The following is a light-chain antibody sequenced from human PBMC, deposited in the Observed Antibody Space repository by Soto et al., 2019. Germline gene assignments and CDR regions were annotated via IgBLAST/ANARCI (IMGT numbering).Light chain of an antibody. CDR1: QSVSSRN. J-gene: IGKJ2*01. CDR3: LRYGDSPSAYT. Sequence: EIVLTQSPGTVSLSPGERATLSCRASQSVSSRNLAWYRQKPGQAPSLLIFGASNSATGIPDRFSCSGSGTEFTLTLSSLEPEDCAVYYCLRYGDSPSAYTFGQGTKLEIK. CDR2: GAS. V-gene: IGKV3-20*01.